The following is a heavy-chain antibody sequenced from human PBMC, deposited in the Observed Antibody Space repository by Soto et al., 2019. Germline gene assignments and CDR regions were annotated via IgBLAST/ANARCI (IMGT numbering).Heavy chain of an antibody. D-gene: IGHD2-15*01. V-gene: IGHV3-7*01. CDR2: IREDGSEK. CDR3: ARSLGWRDAFDI. Sequence: EVQLVESGGGLVQPGGSLRLSCAASGFTLSRYWMSWVRQPPGKDLEWVAKIREDGSEKYYVDSVKGRFTISRDNAKNSLYLQMNSLRAEDTAVYYCARSLGWRDAFDIWGQGTMVIVSS. J-gene: IGHJ3*02. CDR1: GFTLSRYW.